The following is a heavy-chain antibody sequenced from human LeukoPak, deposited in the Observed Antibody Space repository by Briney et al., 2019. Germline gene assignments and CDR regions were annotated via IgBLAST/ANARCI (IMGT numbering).Heavy chain of an antibody. CDR2: IIPIFGIA. CDR3: ARVLDGKDAFDI. J-gene: IGHJ3*02. CDR1: GGTFSSYT. V-gene: IGHV1-69*02. Sequence: SVKVSCKASGGTFSSYTISWVRQAPGQGLEWMGRIIPIFGIANYAQKFQGRVTITADKSTSTAYMELSSLRSEDTAVYYCARVLDGKDAFDIWGQGTMVTVSS. D-gene: IGHD1-26*01.